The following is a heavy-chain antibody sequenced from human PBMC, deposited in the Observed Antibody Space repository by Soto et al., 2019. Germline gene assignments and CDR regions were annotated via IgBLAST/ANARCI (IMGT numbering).Heavy chain of an antibody. CDR1: GGSISSSSYY. J-gene: IGHJ5*02. CDR2: IYYSGST. D-gene: IGHD3-10*01. Sequence: QLQLQESGPGLVKPSETLSLTCTVSGGSISSSSYYWGWIRQPPGKGLEWIGSIYYSGSTYYNPSLKSRVTISVDTPKNQFSLKLSSGTAADTAVYYCARLSIGWFDPWGQGTLVTVSS. V-gene: IGHV4-39*01. CDR3: ARLSIGWFDP.